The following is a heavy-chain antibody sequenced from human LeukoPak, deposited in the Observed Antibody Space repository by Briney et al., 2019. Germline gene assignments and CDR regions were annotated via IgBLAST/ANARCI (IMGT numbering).Heavy chain of an antibody. V-gene: IGHV3-53*01. CDR3: ARDLSPVVRASPMGY. Sequence: GGSLRLSCAASGFTVSSNFMSWVRQAPEKGLEWVSVMYSDGSTYYADSVKGRFTISRDNSKNTVYLQMNSLRAEDTAIYYCARDLSPVVRASPMGYWGQGTLVTVSS. D-gene: IGHD3-10*01. CDR1: GFTVSSNF. CDR2: MYSDGST. J-gene: IGHJ4*02.